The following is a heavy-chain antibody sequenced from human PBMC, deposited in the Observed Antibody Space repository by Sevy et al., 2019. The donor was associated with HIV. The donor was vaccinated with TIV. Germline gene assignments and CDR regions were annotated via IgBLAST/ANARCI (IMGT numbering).Heavy chain of an antibody. V-gene: IGHV3-30*18. CDR3: AKDPTYYYDSSGYYYYYGMDV. J-gene: IGHJ6*02. CDR1: GFTFSSYG. CDR2: ISYDGSNK. Sequence: GGSLRLSCAASGFTFSSYGMHWVRQAPGKGLEWVAVISYDGSNKYYADSVKGRFTSSRDNSKNTLYLQMNSLSAEDTAVYYCAKDPTYYYDSSGYYYYYGMDVWGQGTTVTVSS. D-gene: IGHD3-22*01.